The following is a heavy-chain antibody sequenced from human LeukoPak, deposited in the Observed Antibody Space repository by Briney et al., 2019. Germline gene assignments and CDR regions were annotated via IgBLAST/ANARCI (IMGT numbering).Heavy chain of an antibody. D-gene: IGHD3-16*01. CDR2: IKFDGSLA. J-gene: IGHJ2*01. Sequence: GGCPTLSCTASGLTFSTYWIHWVRQAPGKGLVWVSQIKFDGSLASYADSVKGRFTISRDNAKNTLYLQMNSLGIEDTAVYYCVTGHYDSRMYFDLWGRGTLVTVSS. CDR1: GLTFSTYW. V-gene: IGHV3-74*01. CDR3: VTGHYDSRMYFDL.